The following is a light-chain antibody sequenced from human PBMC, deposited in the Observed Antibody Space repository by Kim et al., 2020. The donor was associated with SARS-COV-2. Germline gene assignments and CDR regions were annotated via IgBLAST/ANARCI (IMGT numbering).Light chain of an antibody. CDR2: DVS. V-gene: IGKV1-5*01. Sequence: SASVGDRITIPCRASQSIGRLLAWYQQRPGKTPKALIYDVSNLQSGVPSSFSGSGSGTEFTLTISSLQPDDSATYYCQQYGAYPLTFGGGTKLEI. CDR1: QSIGRL. J-gene: IGKJ4*01. CDR3: QQYGAYPLT.